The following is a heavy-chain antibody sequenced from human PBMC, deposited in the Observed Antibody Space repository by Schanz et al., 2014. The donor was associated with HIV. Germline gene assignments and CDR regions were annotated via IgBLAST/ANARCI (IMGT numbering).Heavy chain of an antibody. J-gene: IGHJ4*02. V-gene: IGHV3-23*04. CDR1: GFNFNNYA. D-gene: IGHD5-12*01. CDR3: AKGLTIWLQPPFDY. Sequence: VQLVESGGGVVQPGRSLRLSCAGSGFNFNNYAMTWVRRAPGKGLEWVSTISGSGGSPYYADSVKGRFTISRDNSKNTLYLQMNSLRAEDTAVYYCAKGLTIWLQPPFDYWGQGTLVTVSS. CDR2: ISGSGGSP.